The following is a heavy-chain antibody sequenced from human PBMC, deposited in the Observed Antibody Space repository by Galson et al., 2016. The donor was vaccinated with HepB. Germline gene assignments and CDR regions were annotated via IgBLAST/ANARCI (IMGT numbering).Heavy chain of an antibody. J-gene: IGHJ3*01. Sequence: SLRLSCAASGFTFSSYYMNWVRQAPGKGLEWVSSHSITTTYIYYADPVKGRFTISRDNAKNSVYLQMDSLRVEDTAVYYCARKGREHIGNGNGFDLWGQGTMVTVSS. D-gene: IGHD2-21*01. V-gene: IGHV3-21*01. CDR2: HSITTTYI. CDR1: GFTFSSYY. CDR3: ARKGREHIGNGNGFDL.